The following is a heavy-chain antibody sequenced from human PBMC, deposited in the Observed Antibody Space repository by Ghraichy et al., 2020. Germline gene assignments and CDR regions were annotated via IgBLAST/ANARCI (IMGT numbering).Heavy chain of an antibody. CDR3: AKDPLVLVIRVDYFDY. D-gene: IGHD3-22*01. J-gene: IGHJ4*02. Sequence: GGSLRLSCAASGFTFSSYVMSWVRQAPGKGLEWVSGISGSGGSAYYADSVKGRFTISRDNSQNTLYLQMNSLRAEDTAVYYCAKDPLVLVIRVDYFDYWGQGTLVTVSS. CDR1: GFTFSSYV. V-gene: IGHV3-23*01. CDR2: ISGSGGSA.